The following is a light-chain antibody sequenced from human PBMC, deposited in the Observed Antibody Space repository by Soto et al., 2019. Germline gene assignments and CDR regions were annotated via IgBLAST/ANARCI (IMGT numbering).Light chain of an antibody. CDR3: QQYGSSPFT. Sequence: DIVLTQSPGTMSLSPRERATLSCSASQSVSSRSLGWYQHKAGQVHRILIYGTASRDNGIPARFSGSGSGTDFTITIIRLEPEDFAVYYCQQYGSSPFTFGPGTKVDIK. J-gene: IGKJ3*01. V-gene: IGKV3-20*01. CDR1: QSVSSRS. CDR2: GTA.